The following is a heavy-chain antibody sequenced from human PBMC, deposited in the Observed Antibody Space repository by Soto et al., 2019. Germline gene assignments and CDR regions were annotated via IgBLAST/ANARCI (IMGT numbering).Heavy chain of an antibody. D-gene: IGHD3-10*01. V-gene: IGHV6-1*01. J-gene: IGHJ6*02. CDR3: ARMRITLVRGIIITYYGMDV. CDR1: GDSVSSNSAA. Sequence: QVQLQQSGPGLVQPSQTLSLTCAISGDSVSSNSAAWKWVRQSPSRGLEWLGRTYYRSKWYDDYAVSLKSRITINPDTSKNQFSLQLNSVTPEDTAVYYCARMRITLVRGIIITYYGMDVWGQGTTVTVSS. CDR2: TYYRSKWYD.